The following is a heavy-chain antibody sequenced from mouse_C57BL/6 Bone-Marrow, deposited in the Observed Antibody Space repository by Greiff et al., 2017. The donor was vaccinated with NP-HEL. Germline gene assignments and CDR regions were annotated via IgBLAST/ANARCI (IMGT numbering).Heavy chain of an antibody. CDR3: ARRYFDV. CDR2: ISNGGGST. Sequence: EVQLVESGGGLVQPGGSLKLSCAAPGFTFSDYYMYWVRQTPEKRLEWVAYISNGGGSTYYPDTVKGRFTISRDNAKNTLYLQMSRLKSEDTAMYYCARRYFDVWGTGTTVTVSS. CDR1: GFTFSDYY. V-gene: IGHV5-12*01. J-gene: IGHJ1*03.